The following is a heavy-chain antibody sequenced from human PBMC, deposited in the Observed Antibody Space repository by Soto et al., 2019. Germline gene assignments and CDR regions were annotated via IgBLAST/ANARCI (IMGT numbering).Heavy chain of an antibody. J-gene: IGHJ5*02. CDR2: ITDNGGAA. D-gene: IGHD3-3*01. V-gene: IGHV3-23*01. CDR1: GFNFGNFG. CDR3: ARIPLSAIFGVRDIVENWLDP. Sequence: EEQLLASGGGLVQPGGSLRLSCVASGFNFGNFGVSWVRQAPGKGLQWVSSITDNGGAAYYTDSVKGRFIVSRDNSKNTMYLQPRGLSVEDPAAYFCARIPLSAIFGVRDIVENWLDPWGQGSLVTVSS.